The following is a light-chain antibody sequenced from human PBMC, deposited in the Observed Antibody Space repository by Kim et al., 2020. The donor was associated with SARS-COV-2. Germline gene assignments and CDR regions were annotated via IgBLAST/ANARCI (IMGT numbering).Light chain of an antibody. V-gene: IGLV4-69*01. CDR1: SGHSSYA. CDR2: VNSDGSH. J-gene: IGLJ3*02. CDR3: QTWGTGIRV. Sequence: QLVLTQSPSASASLGASVKLTCTLNSGHSSYAIAWHQQQPEKGPRYLMKVNSDGSHSKGDGIPDRFPGSSSGAERYLTISSLQSEDEADYYCQTWGTGIRVFGGGTKVTVL.